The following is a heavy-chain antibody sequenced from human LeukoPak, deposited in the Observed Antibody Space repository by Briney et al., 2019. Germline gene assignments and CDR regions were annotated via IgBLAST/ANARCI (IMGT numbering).Heavy chain of an antibody. V-gene: IGHV4-30-4*01. CDR2: IYYSGST. J-gene: IGHJ5*02. D-gene: IGHD2-2*01. Sequence: SQTLSLTCTVSGGSISSGDYYWSWIRQPPGKGLEWIGYIYYSGSTYYNPSLKSRVTISVDTSKNQFSLKLSSVTAADTAVYYCARYHVLNRGVNWFDPWGQGTLVTVSS. CDR3: ARYHVLNRGVNWFDP. CDR1: GGSISSGDYY.